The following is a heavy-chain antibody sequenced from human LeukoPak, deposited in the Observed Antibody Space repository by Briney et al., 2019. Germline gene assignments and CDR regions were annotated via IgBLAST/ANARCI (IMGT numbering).Heavy chain of an antibody. Sequence: SGGSLRLSCAASGFTFSSYAMSWVRQAPGKGLEWVSAISGSGGSTYYADSVKGRFTISRDNSKNTLYLQMNSLRAEDTAVYYCAKGRGGVCSSTSCYLRPSWFDPWGQGTLVTVSS. V-gene: IGHV3-23*01. J-gene: IGHJ5*02. CDR1: GFTFSSYA. CDR2: ISGSGGST. D-gene: IGHD2-2*01. CDR3: AKGRGGVCSSTSCYLRPSWFDP.